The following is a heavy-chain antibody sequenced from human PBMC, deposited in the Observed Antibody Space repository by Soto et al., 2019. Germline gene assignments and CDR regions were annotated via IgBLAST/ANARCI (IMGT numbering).Heavy chain of an antibody. D-gene: IGHD2-2*01. V-gene: IGHV1-46*01. CDR3: ARDYLSSKLSLSYFDF. CDR1: GYSFISHY. J-gene: IGHJ4*02. Sequence: GASVKVSCKASGYSFISHYIHWVRQAPGQGLEWMGFINPSGGSATLAQKFQGRVTMTRDTSTSTVYMELTILRSEDAVVYYCARDYLSSKLSLSYFDFWGQGTLVTVSS. CDR2: INPSGGSA.